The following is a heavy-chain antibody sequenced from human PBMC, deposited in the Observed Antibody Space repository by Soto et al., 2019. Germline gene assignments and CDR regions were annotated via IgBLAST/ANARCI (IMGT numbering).Heavy chain of an antibody. J-gene: IGHJ6*02. Sequence: SETLSLTCTVSGGSISSYYWSWIRQPPGKGPEWIGYIYYSGSTNYNPSLKSRVTISVDTSKNQFSLKLSSVTAADTAVYYCARGLIVVVPAANDFYGMDVWGQGTTVTVSS. CDR2: IYYSGST. CDR1: GGSISSYY. CDR3: ARGLIVVVPAANDFYGMDV. D-gene: IGHD2-2*01. V-gene: IGHV4-59*01.